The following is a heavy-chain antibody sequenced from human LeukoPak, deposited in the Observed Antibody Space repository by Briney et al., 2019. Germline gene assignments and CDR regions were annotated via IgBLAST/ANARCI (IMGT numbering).Heavy chain of an antibody. J-gene: IGHJ3*02. D-gene: IGHD2-2*03. CDR1: GFTFSSYA. CDR3: VKVDNYGGGAFDI. CDR2: INSDGGST. Sequence: GGAVRLSCSASGFTFSSYAMHWVRQAPGKGLKYVSAINSDGGSTYFADSVKGRFTISRHNPKNTLYLQMSSLRADDTAVYYCVKVDNYGGGAFDIWGRGTMVTASP. V-gene: IGHV3-64D*06.